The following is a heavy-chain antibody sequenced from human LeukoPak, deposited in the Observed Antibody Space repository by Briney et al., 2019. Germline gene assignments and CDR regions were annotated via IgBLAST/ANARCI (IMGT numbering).Heavy chain of an antibody. CDR1: GYTFTNYY. CDR2: INPSDGGT. Sequence: GASVKVSCKASGYTFTNYYMHWVRQAPGQGPEWMAIINPSDGGTYYAQKFQGRVTMTRDTSTSTVYMELSSLRSEDTAVYYCARVRGYYDSSGYPLDYWGQGTLVTVSS. J-gene: IGHJ4*02. D-gene: IGHD3-22*01. CDR3: ARVRGYYDSSGYPLDY. V-gene: IGHV1-46*01.